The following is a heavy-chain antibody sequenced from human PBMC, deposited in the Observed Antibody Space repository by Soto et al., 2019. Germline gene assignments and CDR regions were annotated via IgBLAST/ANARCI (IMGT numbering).Heavy chain of an antibody. J-gene: IGHJ4*02. D-gene: IGHD3-16*01. V-gene: IGHV1-18*01. CDR1: GYIFTNYG. CDR3: GRDWGHMAPYYSDS. CDR2: ISSYNGHT. Sequence: QSQLVQSGAEVKKPGASVKVSCKASGYIFTNYGFTWVRQAPGQGLEWMGWISSYNGHTNYAQKVHDRLTLTTDTSTVTGYMERRNLGSDDTAVYYCGRDWGHMAPYYSDSWGQGTLVTVSS.